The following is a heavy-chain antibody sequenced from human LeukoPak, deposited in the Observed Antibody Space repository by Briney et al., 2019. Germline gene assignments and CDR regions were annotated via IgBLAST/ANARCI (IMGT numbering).Heavy chain of an antibody. CDR3: ARKRPWGLSRYFDY. CDR1: GGSISSSNYY. D-gene: IGHD7-27*01. CDR2: IYYSGST. V-gene: IGHV4-39*07. Sequence: SETLSLTCTVSGGSISSSNYYWGWIRQPPGKGLEWIGSIYYSGSTYYSPSLKSRVTISLDTSKNQFSLKLSSVTAADTAVYYCARKRPWGLSRYFDYWGQGTLVTVSS. J-gene: IGHJ4*02.